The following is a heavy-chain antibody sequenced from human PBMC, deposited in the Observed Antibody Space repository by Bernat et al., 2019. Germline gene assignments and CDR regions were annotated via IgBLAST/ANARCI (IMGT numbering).Heavy chain of an antibody. CDR3: AKDGGIAARSFYYYYGMDV. V-gene: IGHV3-30*02. CDR1: GFTFSSYG. CDR2: IRYDGSNK. D-gene: IGHD6-6*01. J-gene: IGHJ6*02. Sequence: QVQLVESGGGVVQPGGSLRLSCAASGFTFSSYGMHWVRQAPGKGLEWVAFIRYDGSNKYYADSVKGRFTISRDNSKNTLYLQMNSLRAEDTAVYYYAKDGGIAARSFYYYYGMDVWGQGTTVTVSS.